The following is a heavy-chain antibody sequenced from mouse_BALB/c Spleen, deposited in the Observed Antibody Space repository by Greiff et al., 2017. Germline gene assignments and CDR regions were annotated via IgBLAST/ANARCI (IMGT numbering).Heavy chain of an antibody. D-gene: IGHD3-1*01. V-gene: IGHV5-12-1*01. Sequence: VQLKESGGGLVKPGGSLKLSCAASGFAFSSYDMSWVRQTPEKRLEWVAYISSGGGSTYYPDTVKGRFTISRDNAKNTLYLQMSSLKSEDTAMYYCARRQLGLLFAYWGQGTLVTVSA. J-gene: IGHJ3*01. CDR2: ISSGGGST. CDR3: ARRQLGLLFAY. CDR1: GFAFSSYD.